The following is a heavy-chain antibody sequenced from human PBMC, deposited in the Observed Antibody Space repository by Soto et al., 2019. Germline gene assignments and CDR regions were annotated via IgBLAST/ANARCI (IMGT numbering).Heavy chain of an antibody. CDR2: ISSSGGTI. Sequence: EVQLVESGGGLVQTGGSVRLSCAASGFTFSTYSMNWVRQAPGKGLEWVSFISSSGGTIYYADSVKGRFTISRDNAKNSLYLQMNSLSDEDTAVYYCARLSVRYCSGGSCSQLDYWGQGTLVTVSS. J-gene: IGHJ4*02. D-gene: IGHD2-15*01. V-gene: IGHV3-48*02. CDR3: ARLSVRYCSGGSCSQLDY. CDR1: GFTFSTYS.